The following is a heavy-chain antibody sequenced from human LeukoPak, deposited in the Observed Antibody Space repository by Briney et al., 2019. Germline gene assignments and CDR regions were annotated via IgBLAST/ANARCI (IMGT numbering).Heavy chain of an antibody. Sequence: GASVKVSCKASGYTFTSYGISWVRQAPGQGLEWMGWISAYNGNTNYAQTLQGRVTMTTDTSTSTAYMELRSLRSDDTAVYYCARDRIAARRDAFDIWGQGTMVTVSS. D-gene: IGHD6-6*01. CDR3: ARDRIAARRDAFDI. CDR2: ISAYNGNT. V-gene: IGHV1-18*01. CDR1: GYTFTSYG. J-gene: IGHJ3*02.